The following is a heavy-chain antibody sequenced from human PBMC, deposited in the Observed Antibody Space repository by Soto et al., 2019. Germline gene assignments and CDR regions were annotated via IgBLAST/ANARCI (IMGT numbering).Heavy chain of an antibody. CDR1: GGSISSGDYY. Sequence: PSETLSLTCTVSGGSISSGDYYWSWIRQPPGKGLEWIGYIYYSGSTYYNPSLKSRVTISVDTSKNQFSLKLSSVTAADTAVYYCASNSYGYTSYDYWGQGTLVTVSS. J-gene: IGHJ4*02. CDR2: IYYSGST. V-gene: IGHV4-30-4*01. CDR3: ASNSYGYTSYDY. D-gene: IGHD5-18*01.